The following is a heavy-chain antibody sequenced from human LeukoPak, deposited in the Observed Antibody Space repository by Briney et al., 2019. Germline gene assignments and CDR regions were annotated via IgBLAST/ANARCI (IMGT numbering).Heavy chain of an antibody. V-gene: IGHV3-30*03. CDR2: ISYDGSNK. CDR3: ARGRSYYFDY. J-gene: IGHJ4*02. CDR1: GFTFSSYG. Sequence: GGSLRLSCAASGFTFSSYGMHWVRQAPGKGLEWVAVISYDGSNKYYADSVKGRFTISRHNSKNTLYLQMNSLRAEDTAVYYCARGRSYYFDYWGQGTLVTVSS.